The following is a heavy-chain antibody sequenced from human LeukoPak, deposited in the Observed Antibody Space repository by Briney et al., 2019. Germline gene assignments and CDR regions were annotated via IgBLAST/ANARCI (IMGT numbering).Heavy chain of an antibody. CDR3: ARGNAN. Sequence: TSSETLSLTCGVSGGSISSTNWWSWVRQPPGQGLEWIGEISLRGLTNYNPSLKSRVTISVDTSKNLFFLKLTSVTAADTALYYCARGNANWGQGTLVTVSS. J-gene: IGHJ4*02. V-gene: IGHV4-4*02. CDR1: GGSISSTNW. CDR2: ISLRGLT.